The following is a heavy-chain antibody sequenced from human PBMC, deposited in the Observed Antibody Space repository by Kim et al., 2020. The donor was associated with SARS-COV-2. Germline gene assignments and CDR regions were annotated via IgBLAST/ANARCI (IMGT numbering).Heavy chain of an antibody. CDR3: ARDANWRSGGAFDI. V-gene: IGHV4-59*01. J-gene: IGHJ3*02. CDR1: GGSISSYY. D-gene: IGHD1-20*01. Sequence: SETLSLTCTVSGGSISSYYWSWIRQPPGKGLEWIGYIYYSGSTNYNPSLKSRVTISVDTSKNQFSLKLSSVTAADTAVYYCARDANWRSGGAFDIWGQGTMLTHSS. CDR2: IYYSGST.